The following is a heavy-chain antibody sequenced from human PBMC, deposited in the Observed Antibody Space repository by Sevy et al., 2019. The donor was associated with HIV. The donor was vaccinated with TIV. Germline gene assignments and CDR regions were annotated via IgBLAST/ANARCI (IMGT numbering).Heavy chain of an antibody. D-gene: IGHD3-3*01. J-gene: IGHJ4*02. CDR1: GYTFTGYS. Sequence: ASVKVSCKASGYTFTGYSMHWVRQAPGHGLEWMGWINPNSDGTNYAQKFQGRVTMTGDTSISTAYMELRGLRSDDTAVYYCAGGGPFWSANYSPEYWGQGTLVTVSS. CDR2: INPNSDGT. V-gene: IGHV1-2*02. CDR3: AGGGPFWSANYSPEY.